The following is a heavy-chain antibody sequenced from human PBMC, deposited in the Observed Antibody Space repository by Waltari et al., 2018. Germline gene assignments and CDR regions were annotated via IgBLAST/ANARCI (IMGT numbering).Heavy chain of an antibody. J-gene: IGHJ5*02. D-gene: IGHD3-16*01. V-gene: IGHV5-51*01. CDR1: GYGFDSYW. Sequence: VQLVQSGAEVKKPGESLRIPCRDSGYGFDSYWIAWVRQRPGKGLEWMGDIYPGDSDTRYNPSFQGQVTISADKSVTTVYLQWSSLKTSDSGIYYCARRFMTGEGLTLNWLDPWGQGTLVTVSS. CDR2: IYPGDSDT. CDR3: ARRFMTGEGLTLNWLDP.